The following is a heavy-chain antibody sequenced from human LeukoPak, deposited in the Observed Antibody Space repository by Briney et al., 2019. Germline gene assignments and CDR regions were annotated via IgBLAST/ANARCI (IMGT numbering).Heavy chain of an antibody. Sequence: LRLSCGVSGFTVSSNYMSWVRQPPGKGLEWIGYIFYSGNTYYNPSLKSRLIISIDTSKNQFSLRLSSVTAADTAVYYCATTARHCSDYWGQGTLVTVSS. CDR2: IFYSGNT. CDR1: GFTVSSNY. J-gene: IGHJ4*02. V-gene: IGHV4-30-4*08. D-gene: IGHD6-6*01. CDR3: ATTARHCSDY.